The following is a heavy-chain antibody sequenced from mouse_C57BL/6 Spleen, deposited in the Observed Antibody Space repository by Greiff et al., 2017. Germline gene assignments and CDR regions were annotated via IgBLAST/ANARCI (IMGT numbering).Heavy chain of an antibody. CDR2: IYPSDSET. CDR1: GYTFTSYW. CDR3: AREGNSRAMDY. J-gene: IGHJ4*01. V-gene: IGHV1-61*01. Sequence: VKQSCKASGYTFTSYWMDWVKQRPGQGLEWIGNIYPSDSETHYNQKFKDKATLTVDKSSSTAYMQLSSLTSEDSAVYYCAREGNSRAMDYWGQGTSVTVSS.